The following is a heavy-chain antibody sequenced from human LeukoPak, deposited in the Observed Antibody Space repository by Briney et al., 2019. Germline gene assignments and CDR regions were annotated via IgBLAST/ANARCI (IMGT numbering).Heavy chain of an antibody. Sequence: ASVKVSCKASGGTFSSYAISWVRQAPGHGLEWMGGIIPIFGTANYAQKFQGRVTITADESTSTAYMELSSLRSEDTAVYYCARDVAASGRDGLLYFDYWGQGTLVTVSS. V-gene: IGHV1-69*13. CDR3: ARDVAASGRDGLLYFDY. D-gene: IGHD5-24*01. CDR1: GGTFSSYA. CDR2: IIPIFGTA. J-gene: IGHJ4*02.